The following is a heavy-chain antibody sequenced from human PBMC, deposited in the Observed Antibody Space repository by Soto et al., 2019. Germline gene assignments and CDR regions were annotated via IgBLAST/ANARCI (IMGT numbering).Heavy chain of an antibody. J-gene: IGHJ4*02. V-gene: IGHV1-18*01. CDR1: GYTFTSYG. Sequence: QVPLVQSGPEVKKPGASVKVSCKASGYTFTSYGITWVRQAPGQGLEWMGWISPYTGHTNYAQNLQGRVTMTTDTSTTTACMELRSLRPDDTAVYYCARGGCSSTTCYIRDYLGQGTLVTVSS. CDR3: ARGGCSSTTCYIRDY. CDR2: ISPYTGHT. D-gene: IGHD2-2*02.